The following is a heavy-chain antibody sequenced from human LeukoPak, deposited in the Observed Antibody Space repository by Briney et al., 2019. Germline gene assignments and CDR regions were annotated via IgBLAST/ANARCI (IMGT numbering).Heavy chain of an antibody. V-gene: IGHV4-30-4*08. CDR3: ARERTYYDFWSATGGWFDP. D-gene: IGHD3-3*01. CDR1: GGSISSGGYY. CDR2: IYYSGST. J-gene: IGHJ5*02. Sequence: SQTLSLTCTVSGGSISSGGYYWSWIRQHPGKGLERIGYIYYSGSTYYNPSLKSRVTISVDTSKNQFSLKLSSVTAADTAVYYCARERTYYDFWSATGGWFDPWGQGTLVTVSS.